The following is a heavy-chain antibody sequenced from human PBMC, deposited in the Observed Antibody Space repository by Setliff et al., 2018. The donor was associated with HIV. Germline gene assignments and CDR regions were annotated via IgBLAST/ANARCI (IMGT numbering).Heavy chain of an antibody. CDR3: GRARSSWYNTSPYYFDL. D-gene: IGHD1-20*01. J-gene: IGHJ4*02. V-gene: IGHV4-39*01. Sequence: PSETLSLTCTVSGGSISSSSYYWGWIRQPPGKGLEWIGSIYHSGNTYYMPSLQSRVTISVDMSKNQFSLNLNSVTAADTAVYYCGRARSSWYNTSPYYFDLWGQGTLVTVSS. CDR1: GGSISSSSYY. CDR2: IYHSGNT.